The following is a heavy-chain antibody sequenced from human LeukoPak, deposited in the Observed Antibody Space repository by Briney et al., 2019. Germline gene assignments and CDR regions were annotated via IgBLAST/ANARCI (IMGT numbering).Heavy chain of an antibody. CDR2: ISGSGGST. J-gene: IGHJ3*02. V-gene: IGHV3-23*01. CDR1: GFTFSSYA. CDR3: ARANGHGAFDI. D-gene: IGHD2-8*01. Sequence: PGRSLRLSCAASGFTFSSYAMSWVRQAPGKGLEWVSAISGSGGSTYYADSVKGRFTISRENAKNCLYLQMNSLRAGDTAVYYCARANGHGAFDIWGQGTMVIVSS.